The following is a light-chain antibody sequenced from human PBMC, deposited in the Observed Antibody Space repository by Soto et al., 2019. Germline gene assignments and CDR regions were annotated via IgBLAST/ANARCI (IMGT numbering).Light chain of an antibody. J-gene: IGKJ1*01. V-gene: IGKV3-15*01. CDR3: QQYNNWHSWT. Sequence: ELVLTQSPGTLSLSPGSRATLSCRARQSVSSNLAWYQQKPGQAPRLLIYGASTRATGIPARFSGSGSGTEFTLTISSLQSEDFAVYYCQQYNNWHSWTFGQGTKVDIK. CDR2: GAS. CDR1: QSVSSN.